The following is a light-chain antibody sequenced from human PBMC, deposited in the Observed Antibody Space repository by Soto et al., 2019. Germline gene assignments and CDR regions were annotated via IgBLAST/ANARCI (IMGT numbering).Light chain of an antibody. CDR3: QQRHMWPIT. V-gene: IGKV3-11*01. Sequence: EIVLTQSPATLSLSPGERATLSCRASQSVGGYLAWYQQKPGQAPRLLIYGASSRATGIPDRFSGSGSGTEFTLTISSLQPEDSEVYYCQQRHMWPITFGQGTRLEIK. CDR1: QSVGGY. J-gene: IGKJ5*01. CDR2: GAS.